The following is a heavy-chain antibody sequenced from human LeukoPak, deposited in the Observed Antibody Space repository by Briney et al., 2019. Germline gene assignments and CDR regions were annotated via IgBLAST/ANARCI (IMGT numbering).Heavy chain of an antibody. V-gene: IGHV4-61*02. D-gene: IGHD2-2*03. CDR1: SGSLSSDNNY. J-gene: IGHJ3*02. Sequence: PSETPSLTCTVSSGSLSSDNNYWNWIRQPAGKGLEWIGRIYTSGRTSYNPSLKSRVTISVDTSKNQFSLKLSSVTAADTAVYYCARDGYCSSTSCYDAFDIWGQGTMVTVSS. CDR3: ARDGYCSSTSCYDAFDI. CDR2: IYTSGRT.